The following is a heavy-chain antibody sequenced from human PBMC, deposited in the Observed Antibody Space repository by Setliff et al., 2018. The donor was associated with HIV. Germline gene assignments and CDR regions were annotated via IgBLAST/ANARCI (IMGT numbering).Heavy chain of an antibody. CDR2: INHSGST. D-gene: IGHD6-13*01. CDR3: ARGARLLAGYSDRWDYYYMGV. J-gene: IGHJ6*03. CDR1: GGSFSGYY. Sequence: SETLSLTCAVYGGSFSGYYWSWIRQSPGKGLEWIGEINHSGSTKYNPSLKSRVTISVDTSKNQFSLKVNSVTAADTAVYYCARGARLLAGYSDRWDYYYMGVWGKGTRVTVSS. V-gene: IGHV4-34*01.